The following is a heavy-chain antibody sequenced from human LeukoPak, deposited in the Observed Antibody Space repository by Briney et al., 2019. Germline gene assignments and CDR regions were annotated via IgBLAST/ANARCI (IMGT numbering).Heavy chain of an antibody. D-gene: IGHD3-10*01. V-gene: IGHV4-34*01. J-gene: IGHJ4*02. CDR2: INHSGST. CDR3: ARTRYYYGSRSYGAPYYFDY. CDR1: GGSFSGYY. Sequence: SETLSLTCAVYGGSFSGYYWSWIRQPPGKGLEWIGEINHSGSTNYNPSLKSRLTISVDTSKNQFSLKLISVTAADTAVYYCARTRYYYGSRSYGAPYYFDYWGQGTLVTVSS.